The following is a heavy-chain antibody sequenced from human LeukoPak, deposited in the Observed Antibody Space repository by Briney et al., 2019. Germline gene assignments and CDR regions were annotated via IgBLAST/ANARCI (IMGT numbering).Heavy chain of an antibody. CDR3: ARDRGLRYFDRLLKGQNY. Sequence: ASVKVSCKASGYTFTSYGISWVRQAPGQGLEWMGWISAYNGNTNYAQKLQGRVTMTTDTSTSTAYMELSSLRSEDTAVYYCARDRGLRYFDRLLKGQNYWGQGTLVTVSS. V-gene: IGHV1-18*01. D-gene: IGHD3-9*01. CDR2: ISAYNGNT. CDR1: GYTFTSYG. J-gene: IGHJ4*02.